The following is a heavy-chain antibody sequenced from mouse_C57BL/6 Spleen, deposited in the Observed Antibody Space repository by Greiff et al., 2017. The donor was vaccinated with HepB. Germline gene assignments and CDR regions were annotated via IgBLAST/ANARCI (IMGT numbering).Heavy chain of an antibody. V-gene: IGHV1-64*01. Sequence: QVQLQQPGAELVKPGASVKLSCKASGYTFTSYWMHWVKQRPGQGLEWIGMIHPKSGSTNYNEKFKSKATLTVEKSASNAYMQLSSLTSEDSAVYYCARGGTITGYAMDYWGQGTSVTVSS. CDR2: IHPKSGST. J-gene: IGHJ4*01. CDR3: ARGGTITGYAMDY. D-gene: IGHD1-1*01. CDR1: GYTFTSYW.